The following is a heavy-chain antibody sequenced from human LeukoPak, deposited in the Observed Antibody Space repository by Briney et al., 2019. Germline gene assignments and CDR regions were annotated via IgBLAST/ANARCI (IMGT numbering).Heavy chain of an antibody. Sequence: ASVKVSCXTSGYIFVGYYMHWVRQAPGEGLEWMGWINPNGGVTNYAQKFQGRVTLTRDTSSSTGYMEMNSLSSDDTAIYYCTRGGLGELFDFWGQGTLVAVSS. V-gene: IGHV1-2*02. CDR2: INPNGGVT. J-gene: IGHJ4*02. CDR3: TRGGLGELFDF. CDR1: GYIFVGYY. D-gene: IGHD3-10*01.